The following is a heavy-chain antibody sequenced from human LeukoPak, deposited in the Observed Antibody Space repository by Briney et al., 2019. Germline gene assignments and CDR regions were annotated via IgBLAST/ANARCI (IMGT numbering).Heavy chain of an antibody. J-gene: IGHJ4*02. CDR3: TSETNYYDSSGYYSPFDY. V-gene: IGHV3-15*07. CDR1: GFTFSNAW. CDR2: IKSKPDGGTT. D-gene: IGHD3-22*01. Sequence: GGSLRLSCAASGFTFSNAWMNWVRQAPGKGLEWVGRIKSKPDGGTTDYAAPVKGRFTISRDDSKNTLYLQMNSLNTEDTAVYYYTSETNYYDSSGYYSPFDYWGQGTLVTVSS.